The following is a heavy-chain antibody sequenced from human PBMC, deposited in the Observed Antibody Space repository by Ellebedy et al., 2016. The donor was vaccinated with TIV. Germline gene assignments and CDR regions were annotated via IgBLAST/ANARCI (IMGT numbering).Heavy chain of an antibody. CDR1: GGSFSGYY. Sequence: SETLSLXXAVYGGSFSGYYWSWIRQPPGKGLEWIGEINHSGSTNYNPSLKSRVTISVDTSKNQFSLKLSSVTAADTAVYYCARIRVAAAYYYYMDVWGKGTTVTVSS. V-gene: IGHV4-34*01. D-gene: IGHD6-25*01. CDR2: INHSGST. CDR3: ARIRVAAAYYYYMDV. J-gene: IGHJ6*03.